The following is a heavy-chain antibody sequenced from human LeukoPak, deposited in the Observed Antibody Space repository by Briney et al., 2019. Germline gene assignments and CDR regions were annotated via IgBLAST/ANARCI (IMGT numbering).Heavy chain of an antibody. D-gene: IGHD3-10*01. CDR3: ARDNNCGSGSNYGMDV. CDR1: GFTFRNYA. V-gene: IGHV3-11*01. CDR2: ISSSGSTI. Sequence: NSGGSLRLSCAASGFTFRNYAMSWVRQAPGKGLEWVSYISSSGSTIYYADSVKGRFTISRDYAKNSLYLQMNSLRAEDTAVYYCARDNNCGSGSNYGMDVWGQGTTVTVSS. J-gene: IGHJ6*02.